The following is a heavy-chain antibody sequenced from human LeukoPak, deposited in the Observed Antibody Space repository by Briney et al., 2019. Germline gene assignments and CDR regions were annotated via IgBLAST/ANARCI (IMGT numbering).Heavy chain of an antibody. D-gene: IGHD3-3*01. J-gene: IGHJ4*02. CDR1: GFTFSSYS. Sequence: PGGSLRLSCAASGFTFSSYSMNWVRQALGKGLEWVSSISSSSSYIYYADSVKGRFTISKDNAKNSLYLQMNSLRAEDTAVYYCARDLWSGYFGWGYWGQGTPVTVPS. CDR3: ARDLWSGYFGWGY. V-gene: IGHV3-21*01. CDR2: ISSSSSYI.